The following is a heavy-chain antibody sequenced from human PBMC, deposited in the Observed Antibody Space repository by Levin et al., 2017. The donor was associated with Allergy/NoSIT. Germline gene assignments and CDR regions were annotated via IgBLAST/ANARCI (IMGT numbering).Heavy chain of an antibody. V-gene: IGHV4-59*08. CDR3: ARRPLISDQGFDY. CDR2: IYYSGST. J-gene: IGHJ4*02. D-gene: IGHD2-21*02. Sequence: KSSETLSLTCTVSGGSISSYYWSWIRQPPGKGLEWIGYIYYSGSTNYNPSLKSRVTISVDTSKNQFSLKLSSVTAADTAVYYCARRPLISDQGFDYWGQGTLVTVSS. CDR1: GGSISSYY.